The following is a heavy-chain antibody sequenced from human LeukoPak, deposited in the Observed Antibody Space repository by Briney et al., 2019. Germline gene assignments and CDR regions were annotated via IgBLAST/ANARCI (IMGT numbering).Heavy chain of an antibody. V-gene: IGHV4-59*01. J-gene: IGHJ3*02. CDR2: IYYSGST. D-gene: IGHD1-26*01. CDR3: ASDRGATDAFDI. CDR1: GFNFGDYS. Sequence: GSLRLSCAASGFNFGDYSMSWVRQAPGKGLEWIGYIYYSGSTNYNPSLRSRVTISVDTSKNQFSLKLSSVTAADTAVYYCASDRGATDAFDIWGQGTMVTVSS.